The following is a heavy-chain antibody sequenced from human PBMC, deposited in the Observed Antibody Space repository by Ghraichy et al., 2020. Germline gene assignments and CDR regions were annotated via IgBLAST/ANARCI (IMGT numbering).Heavy chain of an antibody. CDR2: IKQDGSEK. Sequence: GGSLRLSCAASGFSFSSYWMTWVRQAPGKGLEWVANIKQDGSEKYYVASVRGRFTISRDNAKNSLYLQMNSLRAEDTAVYYCARVRWFGDQIYLDYWGQGTLVTVAS. V-gene: IGHV3-7*01. D-gene: IGHD3-10*01. CDR1: GFSFSSYW. J-gene: IGHJ4*02. CDR3: ARVRWFGDQIYLDY.